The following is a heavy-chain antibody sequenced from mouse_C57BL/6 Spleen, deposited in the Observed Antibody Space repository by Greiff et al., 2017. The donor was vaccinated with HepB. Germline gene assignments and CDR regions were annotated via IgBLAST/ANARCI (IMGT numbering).Heavy chain of an antibody. J-gene: IGHJ3*01. CDR3: TSGRGAPFAY. Sequence: QVQLQQSGAELVRPGASVTLSCKASGYTFTDYEMHWVKQTPVHGLEWIGAIDPETGGTAYNQKFKGKAILTADKSSSTAYMELRSLTSEDSAVYYCTSGRGAPFAYWGQGTLVTVSA. V-gene: IGHV1-15*01. CDR2: IDPETGGT. CDR1: GYTFTDYE.